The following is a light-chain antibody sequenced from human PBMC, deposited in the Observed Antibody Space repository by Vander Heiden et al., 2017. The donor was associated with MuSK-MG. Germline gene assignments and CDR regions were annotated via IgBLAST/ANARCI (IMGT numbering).Light chain of an antibody. J-gene: IGKJ3*01. Sequence: EIVLTQSPATLSLSPGERATLSCRASQSVNSYLAWYQQKPGQAPRLLIYDASNRATGIPDRFSGSGYGKGFTLTSSSLEPEDFAVYYCQQRSNGHRGLRTFGHGTKVDIK. CDR3: QQRSNGHRGLRT. V-gene: IGKV3-11*01. CDR1: QSVNSY. CDR2: DAS.